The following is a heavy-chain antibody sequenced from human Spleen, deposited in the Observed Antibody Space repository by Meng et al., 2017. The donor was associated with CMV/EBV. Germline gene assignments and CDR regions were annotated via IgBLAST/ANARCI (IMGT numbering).Heavy chain of an antibody. Sequence: FTFSGSAMNWVRQAYGKGLEWVGRIRSKTYNYATLYAESVKGRFTISRDDSKNTAYLQMNSLKIEDTAVYFCVRLNDPISPPGASGHDCWGQGTLVTVSS. CDR1: FTFSGSA. V-gene: IGHV3-73*01. CDR2: IRSKTYNYAT. D-gene: IGHD3-10*01. CDR3: VRLNDPISPPGASGHDC. J-gene: IGHJ4*02.